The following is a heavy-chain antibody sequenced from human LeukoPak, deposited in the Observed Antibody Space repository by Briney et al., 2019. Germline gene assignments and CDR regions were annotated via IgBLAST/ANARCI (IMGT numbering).Heavy chain of an antibody. V-gene: IGHV3-23*01. Sequence: GGTLRLSCAASGFTFSTNGMSWVRQAPGKGLEWVSSISVSGTNTYYADSVKGRFTISRDNAKNSLYLQMNSLRAEDTAVYYCARDQSSSWFDAFDIWGQGTMVTVSS. D-gene: IGHD6-13*01. CDR3: ARDQSSSWFDAFDI. CDR1: GFTFSTNG. J-gene: IGHJ3*02. CDR2: ISVSGTNT.